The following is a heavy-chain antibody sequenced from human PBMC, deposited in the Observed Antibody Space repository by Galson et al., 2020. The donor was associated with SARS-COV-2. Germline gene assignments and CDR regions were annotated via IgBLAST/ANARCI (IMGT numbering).Heavy chain of an antibody. V-gene: IGHV1-2*02. D-gene: IGHD3-9*01. J-gene: IGHJ5*02. CDR2: INPNSGGT. Sequence: ASVKVSCKASGYTFTGYYMHWVRQAPGQGLEWMGWINPNSGGTNYAQKFQGRVTMTRDTSISTAYMELSRLRSDDTAVYYCARDKRLRYFDWVGWFDPWGQGTLVTVSA. CDR3: ARDKRLRYFDWVGWFDP. CDR1: GYTFTGYY.